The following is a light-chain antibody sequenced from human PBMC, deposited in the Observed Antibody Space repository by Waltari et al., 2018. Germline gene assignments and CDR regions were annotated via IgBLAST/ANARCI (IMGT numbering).Light chain of an antibody. J-gene: IGKJ2*01. CDR2: AVS. Sequence: DIQMTQSPSTLSAFVGDRVTITCRASQTINNWLAWYQQKPGKAPKRLIYAVSSLESGVPSRFSGSGSGTEFTLTISSLQPDDFATYYCQQYNSYSYTFGQGTKLEIK. CDR3: QQYNSYSYT. CDR1: QTINNW. V-gene: IGKV1-5*01.